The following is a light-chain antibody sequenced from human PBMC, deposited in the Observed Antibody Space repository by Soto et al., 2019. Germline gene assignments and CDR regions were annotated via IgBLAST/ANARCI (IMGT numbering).Light chain of an antibody. CDR3: QNGRNWPLT. CDR2: DAS. V-gene: IGKV3-15*01. CDR1: QNVYNN. J-gene: IGKJ4*01. Sequence: EIVMTQSPATLSVSPGEGATLSCKASQNVYNNLAWYQQRPGQPPRLLIYDASTRATGISARFSGSGYGTEFTPTISSLQSEDFAVYFFQNGRNWPLTSGGGTKWE.